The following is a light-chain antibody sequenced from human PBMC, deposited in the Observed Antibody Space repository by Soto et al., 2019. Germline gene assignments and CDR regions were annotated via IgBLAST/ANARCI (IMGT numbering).Light chain of an antibody. CDR2: GAS. CDR3: QQYNNWPPWT. J-gene: IGKJ1*01. CDR1: QNIRNN. V-gene: IGKV3-15*01. Sequence: ELVMTQSPSSLSVSPGERATLPCRASQNIRNNLAWYQQTPGQSPRLLISGASTREAGIPGRFSGSGSGTEFTLIISSLQSEDFAIYYCQQYNNWPPWTFGQGTKVDI.